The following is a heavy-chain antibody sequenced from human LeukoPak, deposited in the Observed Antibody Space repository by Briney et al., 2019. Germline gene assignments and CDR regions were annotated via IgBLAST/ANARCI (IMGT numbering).Heavy chain of an antibody. D-gene: IGHD3-9*01. CDR1: GGSFSGYY. CDR2: INHSGST. Sequence: SETLSLTCAVYGGSFSGYYWSWIRQPPGKGLEWIGEINHSGSTNYNPSLKSRVTISVDTSKNQFSLKLSSVTAADTAEYYCARLGPNYDILTGYPMKHYYYYGMDVWGQGTTVTVSS. V-gene: IGHV4-34*01. J-gene: IGHJ6*02. CDR3: ARLGPNYDILTGYPMKHYYYYGMDV.